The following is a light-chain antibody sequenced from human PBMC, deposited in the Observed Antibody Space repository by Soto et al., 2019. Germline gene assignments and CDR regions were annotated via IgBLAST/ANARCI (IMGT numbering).Light chain of an antibody. CDR2: DAS. J-gene: IGKJ4*01. V-gene: IGKV3-11*01. CDR1: QSVSSS. CDR3: QQHSSWPHT. Sequence: EIVLTQSPATLSLSPGDTATFSCRASQSVSSSLAWYQQKPGQTPRLLIYDASTRATGIPARFSGSGSGTDFTLTVSSLQPEDFAAYYCQQHSSWPHTFGRGTKVEIK.